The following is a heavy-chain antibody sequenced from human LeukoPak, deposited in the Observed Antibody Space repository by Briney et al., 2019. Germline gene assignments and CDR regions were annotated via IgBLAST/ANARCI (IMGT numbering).Heavy chain of an antibody. CDR1: GFTFSSYA. CDR3: ARDRSQYYDILTGINWFDP. D-gene: IGHD3-9*01. CDR2: ISSSGSTI. V-gene: IGHV3-11*04. Sequence: PGGSLRPSCAASGFTFSSYAMSWIRQAPGKGLEWVSYISSSGSTIYYADSVKGRFTISRDNAKNSLYLQMNSLRAEDTAVYYCARDRSQYYDILTGINWFDPWGQGTLVTVSS. J-gene: IGHJ5*02.